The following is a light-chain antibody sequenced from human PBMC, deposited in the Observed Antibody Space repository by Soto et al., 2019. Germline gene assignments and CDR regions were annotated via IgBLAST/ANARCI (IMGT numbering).Light chain of an antibody. CDR3: QQRSNWPLFT. V-gene: IGKV3-11*01. CDR1: QSVSSY. J-gene: IGKJ4*01. CDR2: DAS. Sequence: EIVLTQSPATLSLSPGERATLSCRASQSVSSYLAWYQQKPGQAPRLLIYDASIRATGIPARFSGSGSGTDFTLTISSILPEDYAIYYCQQRSNWPLFTFGEGTKVEIK.